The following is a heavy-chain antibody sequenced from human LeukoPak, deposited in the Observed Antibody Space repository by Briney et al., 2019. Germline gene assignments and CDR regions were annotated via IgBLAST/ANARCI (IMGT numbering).Heavy chain of an antibody. CDR3: ARGGITFGGVIARAEYFQH. V-gene: IGHV4-59*12. CDR1: GGSISSYY. D-gene: IGHD3-16*02. Sequence: PSETLSLTCTVSGGSISSYYWSWIRQPPGKGLEWIGYIYHSGSTYYNPSLKSRVTISVDRSKNQFSLKLSSVTAADTAVYYCARGGITFGGVIARAEYFQHWGQGTLVTVSS. J-gene: IGHJ1*01. CDR2: IYHSGST.